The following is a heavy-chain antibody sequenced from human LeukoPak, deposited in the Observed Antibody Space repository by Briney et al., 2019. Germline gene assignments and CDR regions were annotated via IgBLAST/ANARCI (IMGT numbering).Heavy chain of an antibody. V-gene: IGHV4-38-2*02. CDR2: IYHSGST. CDR1: GYSISSGYY. J-gene: IGHJ4*02. Sequence: PSETLSLTCTVSGYSISSGYYWGWIRQPPGRGLEWIGGIYHSGSTYYNPSLKSRVTISVDTSKNQFSLKLSSVTAADTAVYYCATSDIVVVVAATKGNFDYWGQGTLVTVSS. CDR3: ATSDIVVVVAATKGNFDY. D-gene: IGHD2-15*01.